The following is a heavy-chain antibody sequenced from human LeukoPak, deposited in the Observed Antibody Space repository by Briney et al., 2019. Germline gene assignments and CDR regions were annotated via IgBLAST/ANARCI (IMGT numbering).Heavy chain of an antibody. CDR1: GGSISNSY. CDR2: IYNSGST. J-gene: IGHJ4*02. D-gene: IGHD6-19*01. V-gene: IGHV4-4*09. Sequence: SETLSLTCTVSGGSISNSYWSWIRRPPGKGLEGIGHIYNSGSTNYNSSLRSRVTISVDTSKTQFSLNLSSVTAADTAVYYCARGGADIAVAQTFDYWGQGALVIVSS. CDR3: ARGGADIAVAQTFDY.